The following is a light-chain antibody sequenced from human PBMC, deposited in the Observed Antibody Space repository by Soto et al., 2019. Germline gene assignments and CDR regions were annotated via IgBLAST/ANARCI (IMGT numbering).Light chain of an antibody. V-gene: IGLV1-44*01. J-gene: IGLJ1*01. CDR1: SSNVGSYS. CDR3: ASWDDSLNGLHV. CDR2: TNN. Sequence: QSWLTQPPSGSVTPGQRVTVSCAGSSSNVGSYSVNWYQQLPGAAPRLLIYTNNHRPSGVPDRFSGSKSGTSASLAISGLQSEDEADYFCASWDDSLNGLHVFGTGTKVTVL.